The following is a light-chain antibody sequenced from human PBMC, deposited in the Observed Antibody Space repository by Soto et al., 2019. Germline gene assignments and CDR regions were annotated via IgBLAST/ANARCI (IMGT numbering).Light chain of an antibody. CDR3: ISFRGTDSPYV. J-gene: IGLJ1*01. Sequence: QSVLTQPASVSGSPGQSITISCTGASSDIGDYNYVSWYQQHPGKAPKLIIYEVTNRPSGVSNRFSGPKSGNTASLTISGLQAEDEADYYCISFRGTDSPYVFGTGTKVTVL. V-gene: IGLV2-14*01. CDR2: EVT. CDR1: SSDIGDYNY.